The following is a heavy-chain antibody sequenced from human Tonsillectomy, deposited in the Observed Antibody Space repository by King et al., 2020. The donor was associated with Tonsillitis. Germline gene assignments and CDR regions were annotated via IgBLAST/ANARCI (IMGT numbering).Heavy chain of an antibody. J-gene: IGHJ4*02. V-gene: IGHV3-20*04. CDR3: ARVKAPLPMWTGLGFDY. CDR1: GFTFDDYG. Sequence: VQLVESGGGVVRPGGSLRLSCSASGFTFDDYGMSWVRQAPGKGLEWVSGINWNGGSTSYADSVEGRFTISRDNAKNSLYLQMNSLRAEDTALYYCARVKAPLPMWTGLGFDYWGQGTLVTVSS. D-gene: IGHD3/OR15-3a*01. CDR2: INWNGGST.